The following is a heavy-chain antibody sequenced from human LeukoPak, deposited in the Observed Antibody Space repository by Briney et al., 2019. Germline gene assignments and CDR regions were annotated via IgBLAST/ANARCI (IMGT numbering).Heavy chain of an antibody. Sequence: GGSLRLSCAASGFTVSSNYMSWVRQAPGKGLEWVSVIYSGGSTYYADSVKGRFTISRDNSKNTLYLQMNSLRAEDTAVYYCARAHYDILTGHRGYFDFWGQGTLVTVSS. CDR3: ARAHYDILTGHRGYFDF. CDR2: IYSGGST. J-gene: IGHJ4*02. V-gene: IGHV3-66*01. CDR1: GFTVSSNY. D-gene: IGHD3-9*01.